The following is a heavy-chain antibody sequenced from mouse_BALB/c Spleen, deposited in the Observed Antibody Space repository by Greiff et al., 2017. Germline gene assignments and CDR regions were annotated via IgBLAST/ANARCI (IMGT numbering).Heavy chain of an antibody. J-gene: IGHJ3*01. D-gene: IGHD2-10*02. V-gene: IGHV1-54*03. Sequence: QVQLQQSGAELVRPGTSVKVSCKASGYAFTNYLIEWVKQRPGQGLEWIGVINPGSGGTNYNEKFKGKATLTADKSSSTAYMQLSSLTSDDSAVYFCARRGYGNYGACFAYWGQGTLVTVSA. CDR3: ARRGYGNYGACFAY. CDR2: INPGSGGT. CDR1: GYAFTNYL.